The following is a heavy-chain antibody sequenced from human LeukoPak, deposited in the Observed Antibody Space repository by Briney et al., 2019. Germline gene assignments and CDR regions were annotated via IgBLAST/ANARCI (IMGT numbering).Heavy chain of an antibody. CDR1: GFTFSSYA. CDR2: ISGSGGST. V-gene: IGHV3-23*01. CDR3: AKIVDYYDSSGYHKEDY. D-gene: IGHD3-22*01. Sequence: GGSLRLSRAASGFTFSSYAMSWVRQAPGKGLEWVSAISGSGGSTYYADSVKGRFTISRDNSKNTLYLQMNSLRAEDTAVYYCAKIVDYYDSSGYHKEDYWGQGTLVTVSS. J-gene: IGHJ4*02.